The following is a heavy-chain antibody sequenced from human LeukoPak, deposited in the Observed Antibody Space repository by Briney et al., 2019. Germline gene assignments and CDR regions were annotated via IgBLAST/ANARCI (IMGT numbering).Heavy chain of an antibody. Sequence: SQTLSLTCAVSGGSISSGGYSWSWIRQPPGKGLEGIGYIYHSGSTYYNPSLKSRVTISVDRSKNQFPLKLSSVTAADTAVYYCARGLGRVGGRFDPWGQGTLVTVSS. J-gene: IGHJ5*02. V-gene: IGHV4-30-2*01. CDR1: GGSISSGGYS. CDR2: IYHSGST. CDR3: ARGLGRVGGRFDP.